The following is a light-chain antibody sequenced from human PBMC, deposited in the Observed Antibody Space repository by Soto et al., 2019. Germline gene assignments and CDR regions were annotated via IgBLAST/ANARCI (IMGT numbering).Light chain of an antibody. Sequence: TRSTATLSLALGDSISLSCRAKESISNNLAWYQQKPGQPPRLLIYSASTRAPGIPARVSGGGSGTQFSLTISSLQSEDFALHYCHQYNEWPRGTFGPGTKV. CDR1: ESISNN. CDR3: HQYNEWPRGT. CDR2: SAS. V-gene: IGKV3D-15*01. J-gene: IGKJ1*01.